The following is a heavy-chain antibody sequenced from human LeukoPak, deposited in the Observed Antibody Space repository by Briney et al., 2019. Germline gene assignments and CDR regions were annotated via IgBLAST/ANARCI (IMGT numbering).Heavy chain of an antibody. Sequence: GGSLRLSCAASGFTFSHYSMHWVRQAPGKGLEWVSFISSGTDYTYYADSVKGRFTVSRDNAKNSLFLQMNRLTGEDTAVYYCARVLESSRDIATFDYWGQGTLVTVSS. J-gene: IGHJ4*02. D-gene: IGHD6-13*01. CDR1: GFTFSHYS. CDR2: ISSGTDYT. CDR3: ARVLESSRDIATFDY. V-gene: IGHV3-21*01.